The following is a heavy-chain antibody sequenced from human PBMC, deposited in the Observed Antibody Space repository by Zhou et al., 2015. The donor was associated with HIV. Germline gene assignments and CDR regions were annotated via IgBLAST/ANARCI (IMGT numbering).Heavy chain of an antibody. V-gene: IGHV1-69*12. CDR3: ARSPGGSDGYWYFDL. CDR2: IIPIFDAP. CDR1: GGTFGRSG. J-gene: IGHJ2*01. D-gene: IGHD5-18*01. Sequence: QVQLVQSGAEVKKPGSSVKVSCKASGGTFGRSGITWVRQAPGQGLEWMGGIIPIFDAPNNAQKFQGRVTITADESTSTAYMELIRLRSDDTAVYYCARSPGGSDGYWYFDLWGRGTLVTVSS.